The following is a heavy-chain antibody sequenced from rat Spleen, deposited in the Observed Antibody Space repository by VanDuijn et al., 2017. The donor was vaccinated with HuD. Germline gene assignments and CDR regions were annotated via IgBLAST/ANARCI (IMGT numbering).Heavy chain of an antibody. CDR2: VRYNGDT. CDR3: ARSYGGYTSNWFPY. D-gene: IGHD1-11*01. Sequence: VQLKESGPGLVQPSQTLSLTCTVSGFSLTDYSVHWVRQPPGKGLEWVGRVRYNGDTSYNSALKSRLRISRDTSKSQVFLKMNSLQTDDTVIYFCARSYGGYTSNWFPYWGQGTLVTVSS. J-gene: IGHJ3*01. V-gene: IGHV2-63*01. CDR1: GFSLTDYS.